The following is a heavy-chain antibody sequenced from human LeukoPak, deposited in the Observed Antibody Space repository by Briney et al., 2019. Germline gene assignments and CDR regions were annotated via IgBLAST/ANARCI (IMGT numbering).Heavy chain of an antibody. CDR3: ASPSGGPSSAFDI. D-gene: IGHD3-10*01. CDR2: IYPADSDT. V-gene: IGHV5-51*01. J-gene: IGHJ3*02. Sequence: GESLKISCKGSGYSFTSYWIGWVRQMPGKGLEWMGTIYPADSDTRYSPSFQGQVTISADKSISTAYLQWSSLKASDTAMYYCASPSGGPSSAFDIWGQGTMVTVSS. CDR1: GYSFTSYW.